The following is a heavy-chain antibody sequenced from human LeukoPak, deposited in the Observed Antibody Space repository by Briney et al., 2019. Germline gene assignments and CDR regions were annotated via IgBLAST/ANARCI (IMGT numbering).Heavy chain of an antibody. Sequence: GGSLRLSCEASALTFSTYAMHWVRQGPGKGLARVAVISYDGNNKYYADSVKGRFTISRDNSRDTLDLQMNSLRPEDTAVYYCAREWEMGAFDVWGQGTMVTVSS. CDR1: ALTFSTYA. CDR2: ISYDGNNK. CDR3: AREWEMGAFDV. J-gene: IGHJ3*01. V-gene: IGHV3-30-3*01. D-gene: IGHD1-26*01.